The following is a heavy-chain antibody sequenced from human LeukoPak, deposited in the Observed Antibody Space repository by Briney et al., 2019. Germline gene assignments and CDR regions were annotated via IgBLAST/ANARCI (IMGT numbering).Heavy chain of an antibody. V-gene: IGHV3-53*05. CDR3: ARSAARLRYYYAMDV. CDR2: IYSGGST. Sequence: PGGSLRLSCAASGFTVSSNYMSWVRQAPGKGLEWVSVIYSGGSTYYADSVKGRFTISRDNSKNTLYLQMSSLRAEDTAVYFCARSAARLRYYYAMDVWGQGTTVTVCS. D-gene: IGHD6-6*01. J-gene: IGHJ6*02. CDR1: GFTVSSNY.